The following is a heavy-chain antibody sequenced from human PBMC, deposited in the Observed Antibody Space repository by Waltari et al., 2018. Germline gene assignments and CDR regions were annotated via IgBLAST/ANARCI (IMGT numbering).Heavy chain of an antibody. CDR1: VLTFHSSP. CDR2: IVVGSGKT. Sequence: QMQLVKSGPEVKKPVTSVRVSCQESVLTFHSSPMQWVRQARGQGLEWIGWIVVGSGKTDYAQKFQERVTITRDMATGTAYMELRSLRFEDTANYYCAVGFWGSGSYIDHWGQGTLVTVSP. V-gene: IGHV1-58*02. CDR3: AVGFWGSGSYIDH. J-gene: IGHJ4*02. D-gene: IGHD3-10*01.